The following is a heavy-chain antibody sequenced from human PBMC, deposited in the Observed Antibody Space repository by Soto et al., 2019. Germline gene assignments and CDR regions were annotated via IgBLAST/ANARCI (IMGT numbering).Heavy chain of an antibody. J-gene: IGHJ6*03. Sequence: GGSLRLSCAASGFTFSSYSMNWVRQAPGKGLEWVSSISSSSSYIYYADSVKGRFTISRDNAKNSLYLQMNSLRAEDTAVYYCARDLPAALGYYYMDVWGKGTTVTVSS. V-gene: IGHV3-21*01. CDR3: ARDLPAALGYYYMDV. D-gene: IGHD2-2*01. CDR1: GFTFSSYS. CDR2: ISSSSSYI.